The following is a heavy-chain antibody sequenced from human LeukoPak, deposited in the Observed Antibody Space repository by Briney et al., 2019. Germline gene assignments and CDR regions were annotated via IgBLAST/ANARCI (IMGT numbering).Heavy chain of an antibody. Sequence: GGSLRLSCAASGLTFRNYAMSWVRQAPGKGLEWVSVICANDGNTYYADAVKGRFTISRDNSKDTLYLQMDSLRAEDTAVYYCAKGSGSSCYSPCDYWGQGTPVTVSS. J-gene: IGHJ4*02. CDR3: AKGSGSSCYSPCDY. V-gene: IGHV3-23*01. CDR1: GLTFRNYA. D-gene: IGHD2-15*01. CDR2: ICANDGNT.